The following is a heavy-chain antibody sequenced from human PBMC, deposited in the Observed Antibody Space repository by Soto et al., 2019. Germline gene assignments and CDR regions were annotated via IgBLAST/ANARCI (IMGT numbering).Heavy chain of an antibody. CDR2: ISGSGGST. CDR3: ATGTVRAMSLGMDV. J-gene: IGHJ6*02. Sequence: EVQLLESGGGLVQPGGSLRLSCAASGFTFSSYAMSWVRQAPGKGLEWVSAISGSGGSTYYADSVKGRFTISRDNSKNTLYLQMNSLRAEDTAVYYCATGTVRAMSLGMDVWGQGTTVIVSS. D-gene: IGHD2-2*01. CDR1: GFTFSSYA. V-gene: IGHV3-23*01.